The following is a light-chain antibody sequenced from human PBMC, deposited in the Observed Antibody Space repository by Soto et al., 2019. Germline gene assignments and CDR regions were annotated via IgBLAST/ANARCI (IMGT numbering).Light chain of an antibody. J-gene: IGKJ2*01. CDR2: GAS. Sequence: EIVLTQSPGTLSLSPGERATLSCRASQSVSSNSFSWYHQKPGQAPRLLIYGASSRATGITDRFSGSGSGTDFTLTISRLEPEYFAVYYCQQYANSPYTFGQGTKLEIK. V-gene: IGKV3-20*01. CDR3: QQYANSPYT. CDR1: QSVSSNS.